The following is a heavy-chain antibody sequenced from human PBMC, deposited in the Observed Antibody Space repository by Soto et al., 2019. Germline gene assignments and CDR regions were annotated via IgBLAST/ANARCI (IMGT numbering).Heavy chain of an antibody. D-gene: IGHD2-8*01. J-gene: IGHJ5*02. Sequence: GSVKVSFKASGYPFTGYYMHLVRQAPGQGLEWMRSINPNSGGTNYAQKFQGRVTMTRYTSISTAHMELSRLRSDDTAVYYCARVSYCTNGVCYLNWFDPWGQGTLVTGSS. CDR1: GYPFTGYY. CDR2: INPNSGGT. CDR3: ARVSYCTNGVCYLNWFDP. V-gene: IGHV1-2*02.